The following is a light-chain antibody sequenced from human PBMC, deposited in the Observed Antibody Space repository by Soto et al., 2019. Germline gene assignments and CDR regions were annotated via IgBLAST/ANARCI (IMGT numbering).Light chain of an antibody. J-gene: IGLJ2*01. V-gene: IGLV2-14*01. CDR2: DVS. CDR3: SSYTSSTPVV. Sequence: QSALTQPAPVSGSPGQSITISCTGTSSDVGAYNYVSWYQQHPGKAPKLMIYDVSNRPSGVSNRFSGSKSGNAASLTISGLQAEDEADYYCSSYTSSTPVVFGGGTQLTVL. CDR1: SSDVGAYNY.